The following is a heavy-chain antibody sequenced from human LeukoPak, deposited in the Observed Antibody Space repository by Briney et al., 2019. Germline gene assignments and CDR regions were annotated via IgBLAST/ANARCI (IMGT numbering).Heavy chain of an antibody. V-gene: IGHV4-34*01. CDR3: ARGFNFPGDYHY. CDR1: GGSFSGYY. Sequence: SETLSLTCAVYGGSFSGYYWSWIRQPPGKGLEWIGEINHSGSTNYNPSLKSRVTISVDTSKNQFSLKLSSVTAADTAVYYCARGFNFPGDYHYWGQGTLVTVSS. D-gene: IGHD4-17*01. J-gene: IGHJ4*02. CDR2: INHSGST.